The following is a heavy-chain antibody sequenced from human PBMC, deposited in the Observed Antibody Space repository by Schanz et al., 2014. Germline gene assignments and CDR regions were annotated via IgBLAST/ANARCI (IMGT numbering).Heavy chain of an antibody. CDR2: ISASGGTT. Sequence: EVQLLESGGGLVQPGGSLRLSCAASGFTFSAYAMTWVRQIPGKGLEWVSAISASGGTTYYADSVKGRFTISRDNSKNTLYLQMNSLRAEDTAVYYCARESSNDIVLVPGAVFDHWGQGILVTVSS. D-gene: IGHD2-2*01. J-gene: IGHJ4*02. CDR1: GFTFSAYA. V-gene: IGHV3-23*01. CDR3: ARESSNDIVLVPGAVFDH.